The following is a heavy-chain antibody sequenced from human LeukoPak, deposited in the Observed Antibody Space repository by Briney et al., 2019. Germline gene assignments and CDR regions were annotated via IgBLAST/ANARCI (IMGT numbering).Heavy chain of an antibody. Sequence: GRSLRLSCAASGFTFSNYIMHWVRQAPGKGLDWVAVILEDGSFQYYADSVKGRFTISRDNSKNTLFLQMNSLRGDDTAMYYCARVQGGGYRTADYWGQGALVTASS. CDR2: ILEDGSFQ. CDR1: GFTFSNYI. CDR3: ARVQGGGYRTADY. J-gene: IGHJ4*02. D-gene: IGHD6-19*01. V-gene: IGHV3-30*04.